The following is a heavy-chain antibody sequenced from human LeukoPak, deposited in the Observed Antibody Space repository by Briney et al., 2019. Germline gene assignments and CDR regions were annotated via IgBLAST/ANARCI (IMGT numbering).Heavy chain of an antibody. D-gene: IGHD2-2*01. J-gene: IGHJ5*02. CDR1: GGSISSGGYY. Sequence: SQTLSLTCTVSGGSISSGGYYWSWIRQPPGKGLEWIGYIYHSGSTYYNPSLKSRVTISVDRSKNQFSLKLSSVTAADTAVYYCAREGLGDCSSTSCLFPWGQGTLVTVSS. CDR2: IYHSGST. CDR3: AREGLGDCSSTSCLFP. V-gene: IGHV4-30-2*01.